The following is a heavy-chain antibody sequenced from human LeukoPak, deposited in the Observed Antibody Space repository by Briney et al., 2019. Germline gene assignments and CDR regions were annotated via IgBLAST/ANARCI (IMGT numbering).Heavy chain of an antibody. V-gene: IGHV3-21*01. J-gene: IGHJ6*02. Sequence: PGRSLRLSCAASGFTFSSYGMHWVRQAPGKGLEWVSSISSSSSYIYYADSVKGRFTISRDNAKNSLYLQMNSLRAEDTAVYYCARVGKSCSGGSCYPQYYYYGMDVWGQGTTVTVSS. CDR3: ARVGKSCSGGSCYPQYYYYGMDV. CDR1: GFTFSSYG. D-gene: IGHD2-15*01. CDR2: ISSSSSYI.